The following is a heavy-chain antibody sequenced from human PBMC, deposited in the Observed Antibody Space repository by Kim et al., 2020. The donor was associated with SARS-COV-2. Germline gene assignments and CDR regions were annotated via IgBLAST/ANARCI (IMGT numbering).Heavy chain of an antibody. D-gene: IGHD3-22*01. Sequence: SETLSLTCSVSGGSLIGYYWAWIRQTPGKGLEWIVEVTHGGSTNYSPSLKDRVSISVDMSKRQFSLNLASVTAADTAVYFCARALDSTGFYHWGQGTLVT. CDR2: VTHGGST. CDR3: ARALDSTGFYH. J-gene: IGHJ4*02. V-gene: IGHV4-34*01. CDR1: GGSLIGYY.